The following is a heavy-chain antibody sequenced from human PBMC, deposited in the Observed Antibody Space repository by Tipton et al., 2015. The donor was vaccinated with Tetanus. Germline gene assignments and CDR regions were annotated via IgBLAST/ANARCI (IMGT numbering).Heavy chain of an antibody. D-gene: IGHD3-10*01. Sequence: TLSLTCTVSGDSISSSDYYWGWIRQPPGEGLEWIASVYYDGSAYYNPSLKSRITISIDTSGSQFSLKLHSVTAADTAFYYCTRDSGSGAFDYWGLGRLVIVSS. CDR3: TRDSGSGAFDY. CDR2: VYYDGSA. J-gene: IGHJ4*02. V-gene: IGHV4-39*02. CDR1: GDSISSSDYY.